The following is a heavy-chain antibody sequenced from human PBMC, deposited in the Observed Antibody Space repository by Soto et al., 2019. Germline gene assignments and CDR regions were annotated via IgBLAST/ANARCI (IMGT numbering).Heavy chain of an antibody. CDR1: GFTFSSYS. J-gene: IGHJ6*02. Sequence: GGSLRLSCAASGFTFSSYSMNWVRQAPGKGLEWVSSISSSSSYIYYADSVKGRFTISRDNAKNSLYLQMNSLRAEDTAVYYCARDKQWLVRGYYYGMDVWGQGTTVTVSS. CDR2: ISSSSSYI. V-gene: IGHV3-21*01. CDR3: ARDKQWLVRGYYYGMDV. D-gene: IGHD6-19*01.